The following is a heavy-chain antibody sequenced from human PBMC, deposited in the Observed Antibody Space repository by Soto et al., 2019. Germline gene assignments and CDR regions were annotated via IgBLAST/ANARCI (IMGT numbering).Heavy chain of an antibody. D-gene: IGHD3-3*01. Sequence: PGRSRSLDCTASGFAFRGYALNWFRQAPGKGLEWVGFIRSKAYGGTTEYAASVKGRFTISRDDSKSIAYLQMNSLKTEDTAVYYCTRVTTMILEWLPSSDYYYMDVWGKGTTVTVSS. J-gene: IGHJ6*03. CDR3: TRVTTMILEWLPSSDYYYMDV. CDR2: IRSKAYGGTT. V-gene: IGHV3-49*03. CDR1: GFAFRGYA.